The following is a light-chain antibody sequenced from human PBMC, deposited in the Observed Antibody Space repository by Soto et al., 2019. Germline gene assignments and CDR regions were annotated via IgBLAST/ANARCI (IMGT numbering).Light chain of an antibody. CDR2: AAS. CDR3: QQGYNTPHT. V-gene: IGKV1-39*01. Sequence: DIQMTQSPSSLSASVGDRVTITCRASQSITTYFNWYQQKPGKAPKLLIYAASSLQSGVPSRFSGSGAGTDFTLTIGSLQPEDFATYYCQQGYNTPHTFGQGTNLEIK. J-gene: IGKJ2*01. CDR1: QSITTY.